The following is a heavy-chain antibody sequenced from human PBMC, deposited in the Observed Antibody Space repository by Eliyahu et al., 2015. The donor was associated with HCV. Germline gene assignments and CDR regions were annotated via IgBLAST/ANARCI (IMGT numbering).Heavy chain of an antibody. CDR3: ARHGGVNDYGDYRYYYYGMDV. D-gene: IGHD4-17*01. CDR1: GGSIXSSSYY. J-gene: IGHJ6*02. Sequence: QLQLQESGPGLVKPSETLSLTCTVSGGSIXSSSYYXGWIRXPPGKGXXGIGSIYYSGSTYYNPSLKSRVTISVDTSKNQFSLKLSSVTAADTAVYYCARHGGVNDYGDYRYYYYGMDVWGQGTTVTVSS. CDR2: IYYSGST. V-gene: IGHV4-39*01.